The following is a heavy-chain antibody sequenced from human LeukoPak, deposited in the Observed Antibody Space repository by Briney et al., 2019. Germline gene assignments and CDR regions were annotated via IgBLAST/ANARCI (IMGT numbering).Heavy chain of an antibody. CDR1: GFTFSSYG. CDR2: ISGSGGST. D-gene: IGHD6-19*01. J-gene: IGHJ4*02. CDR3: AKHYSARIAVAGADELDY. Sequence: PGGSLRLSCAASGFTFSSYGMSWVRQAPGKGLEWVSAISGSGGSTYYADSVKGQFTISRDNSKNTLYLQMNSLRAEDTAVYYCAKHYSARIAVAGADELDYWGQGTLVTVSS. V-gene: IGHV3-23*01.